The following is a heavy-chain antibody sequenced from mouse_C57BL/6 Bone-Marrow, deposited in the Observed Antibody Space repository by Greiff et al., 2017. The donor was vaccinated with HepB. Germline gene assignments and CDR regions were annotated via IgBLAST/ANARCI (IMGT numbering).Heavy chain of an antibody. J-gene: IGHJ2*01. V-gene: IGHV1-81*01. CDR3: AHDCDWPFDY. Sequence: QVQLQQSGAELARPGASVKLSCTASGYTFTSYGISWVKQRTGQGLEWIGEIYPRSGNTYYNAKFKGQATLTADKSSSTAYMELRSLTSEDSAVYFCAHDCDWPFDYWGQGTTLTVSA. CDR1: GYTFTSYG. CDR2: IYPRSGNT. D-gene: IGHD2-4*01.